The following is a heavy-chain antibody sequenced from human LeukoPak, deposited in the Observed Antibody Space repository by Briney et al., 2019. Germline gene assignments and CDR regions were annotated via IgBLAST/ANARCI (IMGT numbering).Heavy chain of an antibody. CDR2: IIPILGIA. D-gene: IGHD1-26*01. CDR1: VGTFSSYA. J-gene: IGHJ6*02. V-gene: IGHV1-69*04. Sequence: PSVKVSCKASVGTFSSYAISWVRQAPGQGLELMGRIIPILGIANYAQKFQGRVTITADKSTSTAYMELSSLRSEDTAVYYCASASISGATTHYYYFGMDVWGQGTTVTASS. CDR3: ASASISGATTHYYYFGMDV.